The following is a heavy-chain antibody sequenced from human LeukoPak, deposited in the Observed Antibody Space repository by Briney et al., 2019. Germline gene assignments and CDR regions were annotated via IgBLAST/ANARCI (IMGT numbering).Heavy chain of an antibody. CDR3: ARDGGPYCSSTSCYYGMDV. CDR1: GCSVSSGSYY. D-gene: IGHD2-2*01. V-gene: IGHV4-61*01. CDR2: IYYSGST. Sequence: PSETLSLTCTVSGCSVSSGSYYWSWIRQPPGKGLEWIGYIYYSGSTNYNPSLKSRVTISVDTSKNQFSLKLSSVTAADTAVYYCARDGGPYCSSTSCYYGMDVWGKGTTVTVSS. J-gene: IGHJ6*04.